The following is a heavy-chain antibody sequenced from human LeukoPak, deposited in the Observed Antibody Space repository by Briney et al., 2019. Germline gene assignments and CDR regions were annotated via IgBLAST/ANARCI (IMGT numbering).Heavy chain of an antibody. Sequence: GGSLRLSCAASGFTFSNAWMSWVRQAPGKGLEWVGRIKSKTDGGTTDYAAPVKGRFTISRDDSKNTLYLQMNSLKTEDTAVYYCTTDYYMESRGEDYWGQGTLVTVSS. CDR2: IKSKTDGGTT. CDR3: TTDYYMESRGEDY. V-gene: IGHV3-15*01. D-gene: IGHD3-10*01. CDR1: GFTFSNAW. J-gene: IGHJ4*02.